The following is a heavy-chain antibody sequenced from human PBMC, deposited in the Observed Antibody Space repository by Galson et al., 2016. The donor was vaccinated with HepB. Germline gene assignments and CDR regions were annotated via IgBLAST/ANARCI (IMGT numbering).Heavy chain of an antibody. D-gene: IGHD1-26*01. Sequence: SLRLSCAASGFTSGSYWMGWVRQAPGRGLEWLANIKTDGSETHYVDSVEGRFTISRDNAKNSMYLQMSGLRTEDTAVYYCARGDKWGWDYWGQGTLVTVSS. CDR1: GFTSGSYW. CDR3: ARGDKWGWDY. V-gene: IGHV3-7*03. J-gene: IGHJ4*02. CDR2: IKTDGSET.